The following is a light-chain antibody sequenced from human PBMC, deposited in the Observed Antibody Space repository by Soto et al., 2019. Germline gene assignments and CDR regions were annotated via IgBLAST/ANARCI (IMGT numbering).Light chain of an antibody. CDR2: GAS. Sequence: EIVLTQSPGTLSLSPGERATLSCRASQSVSSSYLAWYQQKPAQAPRLLIYGASSRATGIPDRFSGSGSETDFTLTISRLEPEDFAVYYCQQYGSSSWTFGQGTKVEIK. CDR3: QQYGSSSWT. J-gene: IGKJ1*01. V-gene: IGKV3-20*01. CDR1: QSVSSSY.